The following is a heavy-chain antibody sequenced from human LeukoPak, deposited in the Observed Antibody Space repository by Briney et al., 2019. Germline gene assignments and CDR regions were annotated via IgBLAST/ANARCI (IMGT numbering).Heavy chain of an antibody. V-gene: IGHV1-2*02. CDR3: ARVGYCSSTSCYSSLDY. CDR2: SNPNSGGT. Sequence: ASGKVSCSAAGYTVTGYYMQLVRQAPGHGLEWRGWSNPNSGGTNYAQKFQGRVTMTRDTSISTAYMELSRLRSDDTAVYYCARVGYCSSTSCYSSLDYWGQGTLVTVSS. J-gene: IGHJ4*02. CDR1: GYTVTGYY. D-gene: IGHD2-2*01.